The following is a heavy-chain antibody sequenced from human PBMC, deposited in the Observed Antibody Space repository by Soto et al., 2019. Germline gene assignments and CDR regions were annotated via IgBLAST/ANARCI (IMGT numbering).Heavy chain of an antibody. D-gene: IGHD4-17*01. Sequence: TLSLTCTVPGGSISSGGYYWSWFRQHPGKGLEWIGYIYYTGSMYYNPSLKSRVTISVDTSKNQFSLKLSSVTAADTAVYYCARARDYGDYFDYWGQGTLVTVSS. J-gene: IGHJ4*02. CDR1: GGSISSGGYY. CDR2: IYYTGSM. V-gene: IGHV4-31*03. CDR3: ARARDYGDYFDY.